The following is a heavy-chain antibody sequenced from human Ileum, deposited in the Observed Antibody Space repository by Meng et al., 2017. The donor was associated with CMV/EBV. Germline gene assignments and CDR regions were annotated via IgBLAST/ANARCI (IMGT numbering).Heavy chain of an antibody. CDR1: GFTFSSYG. CDR3: AKDLYCRSTSCSSAYYYYGMDV. Sequence: GESLKISCAASGFTFSSYGMHWVRQAPGKGLEWVAVIWYDGSNKYYADSVKGRFTISRDNSKNTLYLQMNSLRAEDTAVYYCAKDLYCRSTSCSSAYYYYGMDVWGQGTTVTVSS. CDR2: IWYDGSNK. D-gene: IGHD2-2*01. J-gene: IGHJ6*02. V-gene: IGHV3-33*06.